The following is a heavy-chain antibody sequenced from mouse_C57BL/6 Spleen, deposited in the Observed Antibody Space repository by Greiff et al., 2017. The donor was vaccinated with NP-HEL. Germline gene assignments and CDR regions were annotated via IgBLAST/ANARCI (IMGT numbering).Heavy chain of an antibody. Sequence: QVQLQQPGAELVRPGTSVKLSCKASGYTFTSYWMHWVKQRPGQGLEWIGVIDPSDSYTNYNQKFKGKATLTVDTSSSTAYMQLSSLTSEDSAVYYCARPYYGFDYWGQGTTLTVSS. V-gene: IGHV1-59*01. D-gene: IGHD1-1*01. J-gene: IGHJ2*01. CDR1: GYTFTSYW. CDR3: ARPYYGFDY. CDR2: IDPSDSYT.